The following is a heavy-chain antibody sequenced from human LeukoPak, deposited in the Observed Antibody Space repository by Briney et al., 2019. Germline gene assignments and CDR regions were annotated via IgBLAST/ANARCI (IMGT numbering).Heavy chain of an antibody. Sequence: ASVTVSCKASGYTFTSYYMHWVRQAPGQGLEWMGIINPSGGSTSYAQKFQGRVTMTRDTSTSTVYMELSSLRSEDTAVYYCASAPSRITIFGVVIRHADYFDYWGQGTLVTVSS. CDR2: INPSGGST. J-gene: IGHJ4*02. CDR3: ASAPSRITIFGVVIRHADYFDY. CDR1: GYTFTSYY. V-gene: IGHV1-46*01. D-gene: IGHD3-3*01.